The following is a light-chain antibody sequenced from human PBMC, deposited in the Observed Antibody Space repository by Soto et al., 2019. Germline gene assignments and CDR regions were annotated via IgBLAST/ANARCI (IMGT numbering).Light chain of an antibody. CDR2: APS. CDR3: QQSDSVPLT. CDR1: QSIHIH. J-gene: IGKJ4*01. Sequence: DIQMTQSPSSLSASVGDRVTITSRARQSIHIHLNWYQLKPGKARKWLSYAPSSLQSGVPSRFSGRGSGTDFTLTISNLQPEDFGTYYCQQSDSVPLTFGGGTKVEIK. V-gene: IGKV1-39*01.